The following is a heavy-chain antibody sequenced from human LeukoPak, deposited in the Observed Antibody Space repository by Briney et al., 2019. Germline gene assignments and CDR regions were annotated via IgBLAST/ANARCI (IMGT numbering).Heavy chain of an antibody. V-gene: IGHV4-61*08. CDR1: GGSISSGGYY. J-gene: IGHJ6*03. Sequence: SSETLSLTCTVSGGSISSGGYYWSWIRQHPGKGLEWIGYIYTSGSTNYNPSLKSRVTISVDTSKNQFSLKLSSVTAADTAVYYCARLGYSSGWEYYYYYYMDVWGKGTTVTVSS. D-gene: IGHD6-19*01. CDR3: ARLGYSSGWEYYYYYYMDV. CDR2: IYTSGST.